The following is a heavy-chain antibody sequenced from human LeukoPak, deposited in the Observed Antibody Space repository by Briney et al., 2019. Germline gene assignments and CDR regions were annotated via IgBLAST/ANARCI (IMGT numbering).Heavy chain of an antibody. Sequence: GASVKVSCKASGYTCTCYAMNWVRQAPGQGLEWMGWINTNTGNPTYAQGFTGRFVFSLDTSVSTAYLQISSLKAEDTAVYYCARNPYDILTGANLLVDYYYGMDVWGQGTTVTVSS. CDR2: INTNTGNP. CDR3: ARNPYDILTGANLLVDYYYGMDV. CDR1: GYTCTCYA. J-gene: IGHJ6*02. D-gene: IGHD3-9*01. V-gene: IGHV7-4-1*02.